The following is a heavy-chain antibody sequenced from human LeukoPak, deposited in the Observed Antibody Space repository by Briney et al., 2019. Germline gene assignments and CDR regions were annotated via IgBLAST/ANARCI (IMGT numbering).Heavy chain of an antibody. CDR1: GFTFSSYA. CDR2: ISGSGGST. J-gene: IGHJ6*02. D-gene: IGHD3-3*01. V-gene: IGHV3-23*01. CDR3: AKDYDQEDYGMDV. Sequence: PGGSLRLSCAAPGFTFSSYAMSWVRQAPGKGLEWVSAISGSGGSTYYADSVKGRFTISRDNSKNTLYLQMNSLRAEDTAVYYCAKDYDQEDYGMDVWGQGTTVTVSS.